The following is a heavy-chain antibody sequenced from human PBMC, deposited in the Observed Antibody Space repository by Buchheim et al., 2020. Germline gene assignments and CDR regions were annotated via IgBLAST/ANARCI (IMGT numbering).Heavy chain of an antibody. D-gene: IGHD5-24*01. Sequence: QVQLQESGPGLVKPSGTLSLTCAVSGGSISSSNWWSWVRQPPGKGLEWIGEIYHSGSTNYNPSLMSRVTILVDKSTNQFSLKLSSVTAADTAVYDCARDAGWLQFGRYVDYWGQGTL. J-gene: IGHJ4*02. CDR3: ARDAGWLQFGRYVDY. CDR1: GGSISSSNW. CDR2: IYHSGST. V-gene: IGHV4-4*02.